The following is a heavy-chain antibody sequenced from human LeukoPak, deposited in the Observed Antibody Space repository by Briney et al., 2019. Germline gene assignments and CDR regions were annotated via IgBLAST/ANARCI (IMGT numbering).Heavy chain of an antibody. CDR1: GFTYSHYG. Sequence: GGSLRLSCAASGFTYSHYGMHWVRQAPGKGLEWVGFIRSKAYGGTTEYAASVKGRFTISRDDSKSIAYLQMNSLKTEDTAVYYCTRESGVGALSYWGQGTLVTVSS. J-gene: IGHJ4*02. D-gene: IGHD1-26*01. V-gene: IGHV3-49*04. CDR2: IRSKAYGGTT. CDR3: TRESGVGALSY.